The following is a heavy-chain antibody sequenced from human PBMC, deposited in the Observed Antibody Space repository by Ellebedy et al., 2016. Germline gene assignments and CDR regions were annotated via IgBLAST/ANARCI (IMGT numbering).Heavy chain of an antibody. J-gene: IGHJ4*02. D-gene: IGHD7-27*01. CDR3: VADTSDWGPVFHS. V-gene: IGHV4-39*02. CDR2: MSYSGNI. CDR1: GGSIYSSAYY. Sequence: SETLSLTXAVSGGSIYSSAYYWGWIRQPPGKGLEWIATMSYSGNINYNPSLKTRVTMSLDASTNHFSLRLTSVTAADTAVYYCVADTSDWGPVFHSWGQGILVTVSS.